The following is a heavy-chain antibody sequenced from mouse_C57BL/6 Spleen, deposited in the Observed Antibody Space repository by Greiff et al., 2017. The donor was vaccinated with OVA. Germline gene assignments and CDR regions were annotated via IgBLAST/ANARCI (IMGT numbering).Heavy chain of an antibody. CDR3: ARGGYLDY. Sequence: QVQLQQPGADLVRPGSSVKLSCKASGYTFTSYWMDWVKQRPGQGLEWIGNIYPSDSETHYNQKFKDKATLTVDKSSSTAYMQLSSLTSEDSAVYYCARGGYLDYWGQGTTLTVSS. V-gene: IGHV1-61*01. J-gene: IGHJ2*01. CDR1: GYTFTSYW. CDR2: IYPSDSET.